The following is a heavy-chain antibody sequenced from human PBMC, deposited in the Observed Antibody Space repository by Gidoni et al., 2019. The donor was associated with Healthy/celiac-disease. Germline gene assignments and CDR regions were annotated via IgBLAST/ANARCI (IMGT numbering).Heavy chain of an antibody. CDR3: ARGEYYDFWSGSPYYYYGMDV. J-gene: IGHJ6*02. Sequence: QVQLQSSGPGLVTPSETLSLTCTVSGGSVSSGTYYWSWIRHPPGKGLEWIGDIYYSGSTNYNPSLKSRVTISVDTSKSQFSLKLSSVTAADTAVYYCARGEYYDFWSGSPYYYYGMDVWGQGTTVTVSS. CDR1: GGSVSSGTYY. D-gene: IGHD3-3*01. V-gene: IGHV4-61*01. CDR2: IYYSGST.